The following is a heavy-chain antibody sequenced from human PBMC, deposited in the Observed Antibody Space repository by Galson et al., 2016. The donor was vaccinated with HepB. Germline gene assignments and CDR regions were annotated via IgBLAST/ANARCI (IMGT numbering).Heavy chain of an antibody. V-gene: IGHV3-11*04. CDR3: LRVPAPNLRFLDRSHYFFGMDV. Sequence: SLRLSCAASGTTFSDTYISWIRQAPGQGLEWVSHISSGGTTIYYADSGKGRFTIPRDNAKKSLYLQLNRLRADNTAVYSCLRVPAPNLRFLDRSHYFFGMDVWGQGTTVTVSS. CDR2: ISSGGTTI. CDR1: GTTFSDTY. D-gene: IGHD3-3*01. J-gene: IGHJ6*02.